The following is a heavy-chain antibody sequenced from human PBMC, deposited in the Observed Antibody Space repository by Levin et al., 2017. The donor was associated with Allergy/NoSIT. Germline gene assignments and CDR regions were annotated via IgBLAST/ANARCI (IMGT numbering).Heavy chain of an antibody. CDR1: GGSFSGHY. CDR2: INHSGST. Sequence: KPGGSLRLSCAVYGGSFSGHYWTWIRQPPGKGLEWIGEINHSGSTNYNPSLKSRVTISADTSKNQFSLRLSSVTAADTAVYFCARAPIHCSGGTCYHYYNGLDVWGLGTTVTVSS. CDR3: ARAPIHCSGGTCYHYYNGLDV. V-gene: IGHV4-34*01. D-gene: IGHD2-15*01. J-gene: IGHJ6*02.